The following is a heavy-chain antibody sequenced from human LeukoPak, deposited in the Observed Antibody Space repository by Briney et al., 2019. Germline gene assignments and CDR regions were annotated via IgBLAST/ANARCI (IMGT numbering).Heavy chain of an antibody. V-gene: IGHV3-48*02. CDR1: GFTFSSSS. J-gene: IGHJ4*02. CDR2: ISGSSSTI. D-gene: IGHD3-10*01. CDR3: ATYYYGSGSYRYFDY. Sequence: GGSLRLSCATSGFTFSSSSMNWVRQAPGKGLEWVSYISGSSSTIYADSVKGRFTISRDNARNSLYLQMNSLRDEDTAVYYCATYYYGSGSYRYFDYWGQGTLVTVS.